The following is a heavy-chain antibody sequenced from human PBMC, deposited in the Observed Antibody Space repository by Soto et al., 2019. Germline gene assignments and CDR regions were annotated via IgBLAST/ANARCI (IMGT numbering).Heavy chain of an antibody. CDR1: GFTFSSYE. Sequence: GGSLRLSCAASGFTFSSYEMNWVRQAPGKGLEWVSYISSSGSTIYYADSVKGRFTISRDNAKNSLYLQMNSLRAEDTAVYYCVRGIRYFDWPMYNWFDPWGQGTLVTVSS. CDR2: ISSSGSTI. D-gene: IGHD3-9*01. V-gene: IGHV3-48*03. CDR3: VRGIRYFDWPMYNWFDP. J-gene: IGHJ5*02.